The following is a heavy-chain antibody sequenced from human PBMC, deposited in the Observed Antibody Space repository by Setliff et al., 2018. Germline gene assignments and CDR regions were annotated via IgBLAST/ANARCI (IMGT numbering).Heavy chain of an antibody. CDR2: INPIFGTP. CDR1: GYTFTGYY. Sequence: GASVKVSCKASGYTFTGYYFHWVRQAPGQGLEWMGWINPIFGTPTYAQKFQGRVTIIADESTSTAFMQLSSLRSEDTAVYYCVREGVDTRSSANYRYYMDVWGKGTTVTVSS. D-gene: IGHD5-18*01. CDR3: VREGVDTRSSANYRYYMDV. J-gene: IGHJ6*03. V-gene: IGHV1-69*13.